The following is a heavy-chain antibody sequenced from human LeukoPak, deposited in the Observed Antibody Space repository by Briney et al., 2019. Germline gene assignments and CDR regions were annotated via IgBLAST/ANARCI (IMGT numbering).Heavy chain of an antibody. D-gene: IGHD1-26*01. Sequence: PGGSLRLSCAASGFTFTNYAMSWVRQAPGKGLEWVSGISGSGGSTYYADSVKGRFSISRDNSKNTLYLQMNSLRAEDTAVYYCAKDEWEVPEYFQHWGQGTLVTVSS. CDR3: AKDEWEVPEYFQH. CDR1: GFTFTNYA. J-gene: IGHJ1*01. V-gene: IGHV3-23*01. CDR2: ISGSGGST.